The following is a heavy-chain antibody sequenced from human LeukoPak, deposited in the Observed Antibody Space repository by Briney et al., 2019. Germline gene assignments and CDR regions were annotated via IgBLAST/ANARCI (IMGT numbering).Heavy chain of an antibody. V-gene: IGHV3-21*01. J-gene: IGHJ4*02. Sequence: GGSLRLSCAASGFTFSSYSMNWVRQAPGKGLEWVSSISSSSSYIYYADSVKGRFTISRDNAKNSLYLQMNSLRAEDTAVYYCARVVVVVPGGDYWGQGTLVTVSS. CDR1: GFTFSSYS. CDR3: ARVVVVVPGGDY. D-gene: IGHD3-22*01. CDR2: ISSSSSYI.